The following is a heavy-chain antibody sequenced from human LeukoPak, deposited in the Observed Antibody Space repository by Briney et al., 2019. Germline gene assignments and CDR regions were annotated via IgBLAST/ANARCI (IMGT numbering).Heavy chain of an antibody. CDR2: IYYTGST. CDR1: GGSISGYY. Sequence: SETLSLTCTVSGGSISGYYWTWVRQPPGKGLEWVGYIYYTGSTNYTPSLKSRVTISLDTSKNQFSLKLRSVAAADTAVYYCARSKHGYMFDYWGQGTLVTVSS. J-gene: IGHJ4*02. CDR3: ARSKHGYMFDY. V-gene: IGHV4-59*01. D-gene: IGHD5-18*01.